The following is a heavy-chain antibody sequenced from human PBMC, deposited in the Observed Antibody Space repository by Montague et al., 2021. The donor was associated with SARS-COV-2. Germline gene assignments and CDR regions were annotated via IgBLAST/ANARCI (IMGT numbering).Heavy chain of an antibody. V-gene: IGHV3-53*04. CDR1: GFTVSSNY. J-gene: IGHJ6*02. CDR3: ARDLTYGPGRSYYYGMDV. CDR2: IYSGGST. D-gene: IGHD3-10*01. Sequence: SLRLSCAASGFTVSSNYMSWVRQAPGKGLEWVSVIYSGGSTYYADSVKGRFTISRHNSKNTLYLQMSSLRAEDTAVYYCARDLTYGPGRSYYYGMDVWGQGTTVTVSS.